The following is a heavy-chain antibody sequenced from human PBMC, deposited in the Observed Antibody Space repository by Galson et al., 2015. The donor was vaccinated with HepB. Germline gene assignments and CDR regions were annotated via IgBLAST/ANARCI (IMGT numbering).Heavy chain of an antibody. CDR1: GYRFPTSG. V-gene: IGHV1-18*01. Sequence: SVKVSCKASGYRFPTSGISWVRQAPGQGLQWVAWINIYNGTTNYAQHFQGRVTMTTDISASTAFMELRSLRSDDTAGYYCARGNSGYDYRFDYWGQGTLVTVSA. CDR2: INIYNGTT. CDR3: ARGNSGYDYRFDY. D-gene: IGHD5-12*01. J-gene: IGHJ4*02.